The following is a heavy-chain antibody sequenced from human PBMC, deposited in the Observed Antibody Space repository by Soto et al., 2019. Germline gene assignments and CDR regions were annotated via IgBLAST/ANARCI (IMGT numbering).Heavy chain of an antibody. CDR2: IATYNSNK. Sequence: HLVQSGPEVKKPGASVTVSCKTSGDTFTNFGLSWVRQAPGQGLEWMGWIATYNSNKNYAHKFQSRLTLTTDTSTSTGYMELKSLEYDDTAVYYCARVLRGVVNWFDPWGQGTLVTVSS. V-gene: IGHV1-18*01. CDR3: ARVLRGVVNWFDP. D-gene: IGHD3-10*01. CDR1: GDTFTNFG. J-gene: IGHJ5*02.